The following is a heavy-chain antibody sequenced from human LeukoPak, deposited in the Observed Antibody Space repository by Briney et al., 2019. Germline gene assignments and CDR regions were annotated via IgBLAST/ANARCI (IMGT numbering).Heavy chain of an antibody. D-gene: IGHD6-19*01. J-gene: IGHJ4*02. CDR2: IWYDGSNK. Sequence: GGSLRLSCAAPGFTFSSYGMHWVRQAPGKGLEWVAVIWYDGSNKYYADSVKGRFTISRDNSKNTLYLQMNSLRAEDTAVYYCAKEIQMSSGWYVRENCFDYWGQGTLVTVSS. V-gene: IGHV3-33*06. CDR1: GFTFSSYG. CDR3: AKEIQMSSGWYVRENCFDY.